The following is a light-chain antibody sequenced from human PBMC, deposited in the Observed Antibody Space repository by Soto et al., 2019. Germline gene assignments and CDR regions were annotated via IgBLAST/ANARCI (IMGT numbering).Light chain of an antibody. J-gene: IGKJ5*01. CDR1: QSVSNNY. Sequence: EIVWTPSPGTLSLSPGERATLSCRASQSVSNNYLAWYQQKPGQAPRLVIYGASNRATGLPDRFSASGSGTDFTLTISSLETEEFAVYYCQQRSNWPITCGQGTRLEIK. V-gene: IGKV3D-20*02. CDR3: QQRSNWPIT. CDR2: GAS.